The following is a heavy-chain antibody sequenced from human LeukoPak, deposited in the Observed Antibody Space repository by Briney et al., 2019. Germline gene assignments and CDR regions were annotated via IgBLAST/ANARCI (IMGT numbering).Heavy chain of an antibody. D-gene: IGHD6-19*01. CDR3: AKRLLIAVASFDY. Sequence: GGSLRLSCAASGFTFSSYAMSWVRQAPGKGLEWVSAMSGSGGSTYYADSVKGRFTISRDNSKNTLYLQMNSLRAEDTAVYYCAKRLLIAVASFDYWGQGTLVTVSS. V-gene: IGHV3-23*01. CDR1: GFTFSSYA. CDR2: MSGSGGST. J-gene: IGHJ4*02.